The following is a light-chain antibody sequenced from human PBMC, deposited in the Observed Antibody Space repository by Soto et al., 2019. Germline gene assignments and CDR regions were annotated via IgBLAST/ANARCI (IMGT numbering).Light chain of an antibody. CDR3: QQYANSPLT. J-gene: IGKJ3*01. Sequence: EIVLTQSPGILSLSPGEGATLSCRASQSVSSSYLAWYQQKPGQAPRLLIYGASSRATGIPDRFSGSWSGTDFTLTISRLEPEDFAVYYCQQYANSPLTFGPGTKVDIK. V-gene: IGKV3-20*01. CDR2: GAS. CDR1: QSVSSSY.